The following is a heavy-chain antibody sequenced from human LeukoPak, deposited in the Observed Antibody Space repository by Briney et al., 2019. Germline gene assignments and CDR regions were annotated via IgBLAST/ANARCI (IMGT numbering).Heavy chain of an antibody. CDR3: ARGPRIQLWLEEVMGAFDI. Sequence: SETLSLTCAVYGGSFSGYYWSWIRQPPGEGLEWIGEINHSGSANYNPSPKSRVTISVDTSKNQFSLKLSSVTAADTAVYYCARGPRIQLWLEEVMGAFDIWGQGTMVTVSS. J-gene: IGHJ3*02. D-gene: IGHD5-18*01. V-gene: IGHV4-34*01. CDR2: INHSGSA. CDR1: GGSFSGYY.